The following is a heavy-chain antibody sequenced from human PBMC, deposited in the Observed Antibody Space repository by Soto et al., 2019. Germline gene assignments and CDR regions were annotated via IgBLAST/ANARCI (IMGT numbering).Heavy chain of an antibody. V-gene: IGHV4-59*08. CDR1: GDSITSYY. CDR3: ARHAFGSGFYYGMGV. Sequence: QVQLQESGPGLVKPSETLSLTCTVSGDSITSYYWSWIRQPPGKGLEWLGYIYYTGGTTYNPSLKSRVTISLDTSKNQFSLKLNSVTAADTAVYYCARHAFGSGFYYGMGVWGQGTTVTVSS. D-gene: IGHD3-10*01. CDR2: IYYTGGT. J-gene: IGHJ6*02.